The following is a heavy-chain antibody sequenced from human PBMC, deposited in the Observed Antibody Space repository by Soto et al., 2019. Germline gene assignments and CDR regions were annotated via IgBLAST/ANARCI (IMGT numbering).Heavy chain of an antibody. CDR1: GGTFSSYA. CDR3: AREVGEDYYYGMDV. V-gene: IGHV1-69*13. CDR2: IIPIFGTA. D-gene: IGHD3-16*01. Sequence: ASVKVSCKASGGTFSSYAISWVRQAPGQGLEWMGGIIPIFGTANYAQKFQGRVTITADESTSTAYMELSSLRSEDTAVYYCAREVGEDYYYGMDVWGQGTTVTVSS. J-gene: IGHJ6*02.